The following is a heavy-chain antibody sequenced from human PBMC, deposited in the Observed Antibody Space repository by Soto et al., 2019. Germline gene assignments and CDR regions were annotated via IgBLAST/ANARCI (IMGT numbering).Heavy chain of an antibody. Sequence: ASVKVSCKASGGTFSSYAISWVRQAPGQGLEWMGGIIPIFGTANYAQKFQGRVTITADESTSTAYMELSSLRSEDTAVYYCARDATVVTPGAFDIWGQGTMVTVSS. V-gene: IGHV1-69*13. D-gene: IGHD4-17*01. J-gene: IGHJ3*02. CDR3: ARDATVVTPGAFDI. CDR1: GGTFSSYA. CDR2: IIPIFGTA.